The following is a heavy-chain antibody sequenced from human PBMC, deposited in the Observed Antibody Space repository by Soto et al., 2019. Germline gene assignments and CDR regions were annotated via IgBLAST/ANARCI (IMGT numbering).Heavy chain of an antibody. CDR1: GFTFSSYS. D-gene: IGHD3-3*01. CDR3: ARRRTIFGVVISDY. V-gene: IGHV3-21*01. CDR2: ISSSSSYI. J-gene: IGHJ4*02. Sequence: EGQLVESGGGLVKPGGSLRLSCAASGFTFSSYSMNWVRQAPGKGLEWVSSISSSSSYIYYADSVKGRFTISRDNAKNSLYLQMNSLRAEDTAVYYCARRRTIFGVVISDYWGQGTLVTVSS.